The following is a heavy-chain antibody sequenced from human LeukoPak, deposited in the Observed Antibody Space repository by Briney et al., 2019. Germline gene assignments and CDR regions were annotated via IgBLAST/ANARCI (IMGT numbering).Heavy chain of an antibody. CDR3: AKEGVSSSWYGDYYYMDV. CDR1: GFTFSSYA. V-gene: IGHV3-23*01. J-gene: IGHJ6*03. Sequence: PGGSLRLSCAASGFTFSSYAMSRVRQAPGKGLEWGSAISGSDSTYYADSVKGRFTISRDNSKNTLYLQMNSLRAEDTAVYYCAKEGVSSSWYGDYYYMDVWGKGTTVTVSS. D-gene: IGHD6-13*01. CDR2: ISGSDST.